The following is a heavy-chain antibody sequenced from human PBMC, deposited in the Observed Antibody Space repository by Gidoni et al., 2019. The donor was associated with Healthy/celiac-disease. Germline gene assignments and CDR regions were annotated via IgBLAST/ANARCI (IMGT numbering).Heavy chain of an antibody. V-gene: IGHV4-59*01. CDR1: GGSISSYY. J-gene: IGHJ6*02. CDR3: ARVIAARGGYYYYGMDV. Sequence: PSETLSLTCTVSGGSISSYYWSWIRQPPGKGLEWIGYIYYSGSTNYNPSLKSRVTISVDTSKNQFSLKRSSVTAADTAVYDCARVIAARGGYYYYGMDVWGQGTTVTVSS. D-gene: IGHD6-6*01. CDR2: IYYSGST.